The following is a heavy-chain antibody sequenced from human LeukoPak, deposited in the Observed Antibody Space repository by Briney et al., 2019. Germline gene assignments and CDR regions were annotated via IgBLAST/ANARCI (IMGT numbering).Heavy chain of an antibody. CDR1: DYTFTSYG. V-gene: IGHV1-18*01. Sequence: ASVKVSCKACDYTFTSYGISCVRQVPGQGLEWMGWISAYNGNTNYAQKLQGRVTITADKSTSTAYMELSSLRSEDTAVYYCARGPYMDVWGKGTTVTVSS. CDR2: ISAYNGNT. J-gene: IGHJ6*03. CDR3: ARGPYMDV.